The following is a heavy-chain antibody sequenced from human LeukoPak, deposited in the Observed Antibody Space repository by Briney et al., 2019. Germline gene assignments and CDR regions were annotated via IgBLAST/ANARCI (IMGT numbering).Heavy chain of an antibody. CDR1: GYTFTSYY. D-gene: IGHD3-10*01. CDR3: ARGIMVRGPSDYFDY. CDR2: INPSGGST. Sequence: EASVKVSCKASGYTFTSYYMRWVRQAPGQGLEWMGIINPSGGSTSYAQKFQGRVTMTRDTSTSTVYMELSSLRSEDTAVYYCARGIMVRGPSDYFDYWGQGTLVTVSS. J-gene: IGHJ4*02. V-gene: IGHV1-46*01.